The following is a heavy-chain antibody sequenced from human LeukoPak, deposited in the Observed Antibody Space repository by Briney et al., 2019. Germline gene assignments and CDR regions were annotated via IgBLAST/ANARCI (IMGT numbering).Heavy chain of an antibody. CDR2: FDPEDGET. J-gene: IGHJ4*02. Sequence: ASVTVSCKVSGYTLIELSMHWVRQAPGKGLEWMGGFDPEDGETIYAQKFQGRVTMTEDTSTDTAYMELSSLRSEDTAVYYCATDDFVISGFDYWGQGTLVTVSS. V-gene: IGHV1-24*01. CDR1: GYTLIELS. D-gene: IGHD2-21*01. CDR3: ATDDFVISGFDY.